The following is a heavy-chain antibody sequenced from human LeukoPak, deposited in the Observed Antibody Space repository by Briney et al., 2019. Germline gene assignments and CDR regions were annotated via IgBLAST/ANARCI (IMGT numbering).Heavy chain of an antibody. CDR2: ISSSSSSTI. CDR3: AKDMGAVALSAFDI. J-gene: IGHJ3*02. Sequence: GGSLRLSCAASGFTLSSYSMNWVRQAPGKGLEWVSYISSSSSSTIYYADSVKGRFTISRDNSKNTLYLQMNSLRAEDTALYYCAKDMGAVALSAFDIWGQGTMVTVSS. CDR1: GFTLSSYS. D-gene: IGHD6-19*01. V-gene: IGHV3-48*01.